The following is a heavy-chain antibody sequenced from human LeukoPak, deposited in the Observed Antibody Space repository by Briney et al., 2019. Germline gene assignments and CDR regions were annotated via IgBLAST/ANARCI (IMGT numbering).Heavy chain of an antibody. CDR3: ARGSPSTMIVVVTHFDY. CDR2: MNPNSGNT. J-gene: IGHJ4*02. CDR1: GYTFTSYD. V-gene: IGHV1-8*01. Sequence: ASVKVSCKASGYTFTSYDINWVRQATGQGLEWVGWMNPNSGNTGYAQKFQGRVTMTRNTSISTAYMELSSLRSEDTAVYYCARGSPSTMIVVVTHFDYWGQGTLVTVSS. D-gene: IGHD3-22*01.